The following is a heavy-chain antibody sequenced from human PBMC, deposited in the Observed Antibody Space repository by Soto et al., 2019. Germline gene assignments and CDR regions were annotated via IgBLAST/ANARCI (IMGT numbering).Heavy chain of an antibody. J-gene: IGHJ3*02. Sequence: GGSLRHSCAASGFTFSRDWMTWIRQAPGKGLEWVAKIKQDGSEKYYVDSVKGRSTISRDNAKNSLYLQMNSLRAEDTAVYYCARLLYYYESSGYGAFDIWGQGTMVTVSS. D-gene: IGHD3-22*01. CDR1: GFTFSRDW. CDR2: IKQDGSEK. V-gene: IGHV3-7*01. CDR3: ARLLYYYESSGYGAFDI.